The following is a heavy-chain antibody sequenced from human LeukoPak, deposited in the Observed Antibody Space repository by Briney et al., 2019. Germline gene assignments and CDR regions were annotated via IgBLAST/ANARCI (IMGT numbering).Heavy chain of an antibody. D-gene: IGHD5-18*01. CDR3: AKGNGYSYGRYYFDY. Sequence: AEGSLRLSCAASGFTFSSYAMGWVRQAPGKGLEWVSAITASGGNTYYADSVKGRFTISRDNPKNTLYLQVNSLRAEDTAVYYCAKGNGYSYGRYYFDYWGQGTLVTVSS. CDR2: ITASGGNT. V-gene: IGHV3-23*01. J-gene: IGHJ4*02. CDR1: GFTFSSYA.